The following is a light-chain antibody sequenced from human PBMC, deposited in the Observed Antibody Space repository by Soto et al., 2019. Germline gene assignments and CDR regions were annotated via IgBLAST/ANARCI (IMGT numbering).Light chain of an antibody. J-gene: IGKJ1*01. V-gene: IGKV3-20*01. CDR1: QSVSSSY. Sequence: EIVFTKSPGTLSWSPGGRAPLSCRASQSVSSSYLAWYPQKPGQAPRLLIYGASSRATGIPDRFSGSGSGTDFTLTLSRLEPEDFAVYYCQQYDSSPKTFGQGTTGDIK. CDR2: GAS. CDR3: QQYDSSPKT.